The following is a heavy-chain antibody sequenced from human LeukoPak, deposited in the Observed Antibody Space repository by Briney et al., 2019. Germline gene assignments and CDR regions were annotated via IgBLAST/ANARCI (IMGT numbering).Heavy chain of an antibody. CDR3: ARALGSGSYYNLDWFDP. Sequence: ASVKVSCKASGYTFTGYCMHWVRQAPGQGLEWMGWINPNSGGTNYAQKFQGRVTMTRDTSISTAYMELSRLRSDDTAVYYCARALGSGSYYNLDWFDPWGQGTLVTVPS. D-gene: IGHD3-10*02. CDR2: INPNSGGT. V-gene: IGHV1-2*02. J-gene: IGHJ5*02. CDR1: GYTFTGYC.